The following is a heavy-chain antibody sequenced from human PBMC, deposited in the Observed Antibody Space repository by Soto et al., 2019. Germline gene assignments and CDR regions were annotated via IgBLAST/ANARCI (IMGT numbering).Heavy chain of an antibody. CDR2: ISPDGVNK. D-gene: IGHD4-4*01. J-gene: IGHJ4*02. CDR3: ARRLTTTVSALGY. V-gene: IGHV3-30*09. Sequence: QVQLVESGGGVVQPGGSLRLSCKASGFTFTSYAIHWVRQAPGKGLEWVSVISPDGVNKHSAESVRGRFVISRDNSKNTVHVEMNRLRLDDTAVYFGARRLTTTVSALGYWGQGSLVNVSS. CDR1: GFTFTSYA.